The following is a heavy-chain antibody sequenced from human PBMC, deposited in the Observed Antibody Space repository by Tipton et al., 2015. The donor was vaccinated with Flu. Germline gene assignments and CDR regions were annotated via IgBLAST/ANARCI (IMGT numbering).Heavy chain of an antibody. CDR2: LTGGGGPT. CDR1: GFSISDYY. V-gene: IGHV3-23*01. CDR3: ARRDFSNYVSEPKNWFDS. J-gene: IGHJ5*01. D-gene: IGHD4-11*01. Sequence: SLRLSCAASGFSISDYYMSWVRQAPGKGLEWVSTLTGGGGPTYYADSVKGRFTISGDKSQNTLYLHMNSLRVEDTAVYFCARRDFSNYVSEPKNWFDSWGQGTLVTVSS.